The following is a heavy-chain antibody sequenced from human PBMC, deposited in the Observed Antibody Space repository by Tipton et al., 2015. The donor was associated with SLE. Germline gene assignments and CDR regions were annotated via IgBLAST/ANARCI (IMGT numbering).Heavy chain of an antibody. CDR1: GYTFTSYY. D-gene: IGHD5-18*01. CDR3: ARARYTYGYCIDY. CDR2: INPNSGAT. V-gene: IGHV1-2*06. J-gene: IGHJ4*02. Sequence: QSGAEVKKPGASVKVSCKASGYTFTSYYMHWVRQAPGQGPEWMGRINPNSGATEYTQKFQGRVTMTWDTSISTAYMDLIRLTSDDTAVYYCARARYTYGYCIDYWGQGTLVTVSS.